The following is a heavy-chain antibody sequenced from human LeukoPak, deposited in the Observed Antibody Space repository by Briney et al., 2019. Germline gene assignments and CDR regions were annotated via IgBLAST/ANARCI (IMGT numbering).Heavy chain of an antibody. J-gene: IGHJ4*02. V-gene: IGHV1-3*01. D-gene: IGHD6-6*01. CDR1: GYTFTNYA. CDR3: ARASVSSSFVYWESAYFDF. CDR2: INGGSGNT. Sequence: ASVKVSCKAFGYTFTNYAIHWVRQAPGQRLEWMGWINGGSGNTKYSQNFQGRVTITRDTSASTAYMELSSLRSEDTAVYYCARASVSSSFVYWESAYFDFWGQGTLVTVSS.